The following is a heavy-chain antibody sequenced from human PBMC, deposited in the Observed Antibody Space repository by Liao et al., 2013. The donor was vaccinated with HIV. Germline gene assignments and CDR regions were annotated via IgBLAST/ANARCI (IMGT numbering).Heavy chain of an antibody. CDR3: ARDQYYYDSSGHYFDF. V-gene: IGHV4-4*07. J-gene: IGHJ4*02. Sequence: VQLQESGPGLVQPSDTLSLTCTVSGASITPYFWAWIRQPAGRALEWIGRVSVSGSTHCNVSLKSRVTMSLDKSKNQFSLKLSSVTAADTALYYCARDQYYYDSSGHYFDFWGQGSLVTVSS. CDR2: VSVSGST. D-gene: IGHD3-22*01. CDR1: GASITPYF.